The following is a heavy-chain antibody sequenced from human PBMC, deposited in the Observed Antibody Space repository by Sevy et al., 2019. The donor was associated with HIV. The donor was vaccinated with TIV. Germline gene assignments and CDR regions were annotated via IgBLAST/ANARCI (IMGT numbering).Heavy chain of an antibody. Sequence: SETLSLTCTVSGGSISSSNYYWGWIRQPPGKGLEWIGSIYYSGRTYYNPSLKSRVTISVDTSKNQFSLKLSSVTAAGPAVYNCARQLTQNYYDSRGYYPRGHFDYWGQGTLVTVSS. CDR3: ARQLTQNYYDSRGYYPRGHFDY. D-gene: IGHD3-22*01. CDR1: GGSISSSNYY. V-gene: IGHV4-39*01. J-gene: IGHJ4*02. CDR2: IYYSGRT.